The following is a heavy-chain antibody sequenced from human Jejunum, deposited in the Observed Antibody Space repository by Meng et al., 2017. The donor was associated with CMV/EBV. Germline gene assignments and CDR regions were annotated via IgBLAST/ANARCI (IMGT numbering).Heavy chain of an antibody. Sequence: INWVRQAPGKGLEWVSSVKSHSTFIYYADSVKGRFTISRDNAENSLHLQMNSLRAEDTAVYFCARHLSEGYCNSTNCSYSYFYGMDVWGQGTTVTVSS. CDR3: ARHLSEGYCNSTNCSYSYFYGMDV. J-gene: IGHJ6*02. CDR2: VKSHSTFI. D-gene: IGHD2-2*01. V-gene: IGHV3-21*01.